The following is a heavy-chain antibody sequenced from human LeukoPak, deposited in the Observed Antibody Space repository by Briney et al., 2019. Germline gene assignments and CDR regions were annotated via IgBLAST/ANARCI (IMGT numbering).Heavy chain of an antibody. J-gene: IGHJ4*02. CDR3: AKVTYCSSTSCYFDY. V-gene: IGHV3-64*04. D-gene: IGHD2-2*01. CDR2: ISSNGGST. CDR1: GFTFSSYA. Sequence: GGSLRLSCSASGFTFSSYAMHWARQAPGKGLEYVSAISSNGGSTYYADSVKGRFTISRDNSKNTLYLQINSLRAEDTAVYYCAKVTYCSSTSCYFDYWGEGPLVTVSS.